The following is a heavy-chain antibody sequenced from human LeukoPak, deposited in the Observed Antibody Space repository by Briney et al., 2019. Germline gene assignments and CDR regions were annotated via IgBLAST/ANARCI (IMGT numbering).Heavy chain of an antibody. CDR1: GFTVSNSF. Sequence: GGSLRLSCAASGFTVSNSFMSWIRQAPGKGLEWVSVIYSDGTPYYADSVKARFSISRDTSKNSLYLQMNSLRVEDTAMYYCTKTGGPWDWGQGTLVTVSS. J-gene: IGHJ4*02. D-gene: IGHD7-27*01. CDR3: TKTGGPWD. V-gene: IGHV3-53*01. CDR2: IYSDGTP.